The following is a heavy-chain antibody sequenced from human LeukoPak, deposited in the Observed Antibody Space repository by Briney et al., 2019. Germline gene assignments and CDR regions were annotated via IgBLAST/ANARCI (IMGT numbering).Heavy chain of an antibody. J-gene: IGHJ4*02. CDR3: AGALSGGGYYPYYFDY. CDR1: GFTFNNAW. Sequence: GGSLRLSYAASGFTFNNAWMNWVRQAPGKGLEWVGRIKSKTDGGTTDYAAPVKGRFTISRDNSKNTLYLQMNSLRAEDTAVYSCAGALSGGGYYPYYFDYWGQGTLVTVSS. D-gene: IGHD3-22*01. V-gene: IGHV3-15*01. CDR2: IKSKTDGGTT.